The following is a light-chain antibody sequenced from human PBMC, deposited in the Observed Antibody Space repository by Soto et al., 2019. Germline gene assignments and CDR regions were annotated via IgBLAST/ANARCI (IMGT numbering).Light chain of an antibody. CDR1: SSNIGSNT. V-gene: IGLV1-44*01. CDR3: QSYDSSLSAHYV. CDR2: SNN. Sequence: QSVLTQPPSACGTPGQRVTISCSGSSSNIGSNTVNWYQQLPGTAPKLVIYSNNQRPSGVPDRFSGSKSGTSASLAISGLQSEDEADYYCQSYDSSLSAHYVFGTGTKVTVL. J-gene: IGLJ1*01.